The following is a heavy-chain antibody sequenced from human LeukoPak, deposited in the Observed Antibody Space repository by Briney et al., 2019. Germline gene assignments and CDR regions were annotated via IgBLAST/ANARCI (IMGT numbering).Heavy chain of an antibody. Sequence: PSETLSLTCTVSGGSITGYHWSWIRQPPGKGLEWIGYIYSSETTEYKPSLKSRVTISVDTSKNQFSLKLSSVTAADTAVYYCARGRRFTMVRGILFDYWGQGTLVTVSS. CDR1: GGSITGYH. J-gene: IGHJ4*02. D-gene: IGHD3-10*01. V-gene: IGHV4-59*12. CDR3: ARGRRFTMVRGILFDY. CDR2: IYSSETT.